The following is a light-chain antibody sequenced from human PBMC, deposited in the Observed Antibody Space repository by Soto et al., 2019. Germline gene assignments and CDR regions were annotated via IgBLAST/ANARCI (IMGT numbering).Light chain of an antibody. CDR2: AAS. CDR1: QDISNY. CDR3: QQTYNSPT. Sequence: DIQMTQSPSSLSASVGDRVTITCQASQDISNYLNWFQQKPGKAPKVLVHAASSLQSGVPSRFSGSGSGTEFTLTISGLQPEDFATYYCQQTYNSPTFGQGTRLEIK. V-gene: IGKV1-39*01. J-gene: IGKJ5*01.